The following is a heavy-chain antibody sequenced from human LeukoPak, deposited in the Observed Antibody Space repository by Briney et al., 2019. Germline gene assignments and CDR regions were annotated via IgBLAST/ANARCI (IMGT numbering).Heavy chain of an antibody. CDR3: ARDHCSGGSCYIFDY. D-gene: IGHD2-15*01. CDR1: GGSISSGSYY. V-gene: IGHV4-61*02. Sequence: PSETLSLTCTVSGGSISSGSYYWSWIRQPAGKGLEWIGRIYTSGSTNYNPSLKSRVTISVDMSKNQFSLKLSSVTAADTAVYYCARDHCSGGSCYIFDYWGQGTLVTVSS. CDR2: IYTSGST. J-gene: IGHJ4*02.